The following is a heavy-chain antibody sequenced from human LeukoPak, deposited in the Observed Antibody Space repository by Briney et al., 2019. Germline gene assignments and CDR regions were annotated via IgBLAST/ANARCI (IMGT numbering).Heavy chain of an antibody. D-gene: IGHD1-26*01. J-gene: IGHJ6*03. V-gene: IGHV4-59*01. CDR2: IYYSGST. CDR3: ARGVGGSLDGGYYYYMDV. Sequence: SETLSLTCTVSGGSISGYYWSWIRQPPGKGLEWIGYIYYSGSTNYNPSLKSRVTISVDTSKNQFSLKLSSVTAADTAVYYCARGVGGSLDGGYYYYMDVWGKGTTVTVSS. CDR1: GGSISGYY.